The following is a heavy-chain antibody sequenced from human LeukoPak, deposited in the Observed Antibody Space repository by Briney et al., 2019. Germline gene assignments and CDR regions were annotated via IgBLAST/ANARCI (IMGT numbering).Heavy chain of an antibody. J-gene: IGHJ5*02. CDR3: ARVSSTTVTYNWFDP. Sequence: SETLSLTCAVYGGSFSGYYWSRIRQPPGKGLEWIGEINHSGSTNYNPSLKSRVTISVDTSKNQFSLKLSSVTAADTAVYYCARVSSTTVTYNWFDPWGQGTLVTVSS. CDR1: GGSFSGYY. CDR2: INHSGST. V-gene: IGHV4-34*01. D-gene: IGHD4-17*01.